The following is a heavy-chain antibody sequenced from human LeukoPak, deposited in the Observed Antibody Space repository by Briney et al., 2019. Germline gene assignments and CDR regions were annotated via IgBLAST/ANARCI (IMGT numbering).Heavy chain of an antibody. CDR1: GYTFTSYA. J-gene: IGHJ3*02. Sequence: ASVKVSCKASGYTFTSYAISWVRQAPGQGLEWMGWISAYNGNTNYAQKLQGRVTMTTDTSTSTAYMELRSLRSDDTAVYYCARGQGHRVTNAFDIWGQGTMVTVSS. CDR2: ISAYNGNT. CDR3: ARGQGHRVTNAFDI. D-gene: IGHD2-21*02. V-gene: IGHV1-18*01.